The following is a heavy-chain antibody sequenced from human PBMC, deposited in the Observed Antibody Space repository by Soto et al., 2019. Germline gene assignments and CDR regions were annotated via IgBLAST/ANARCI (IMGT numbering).Heavy chain of an antibody. V-gene: IGHV3-9*01. J-gene: IGHJ1*01. CDR2: INWNSGSI. CDR1: GGSISSGGYS. Sequence: LSLTCAVSGGSISSGGYSWSWIRQPPGKGLEWVSGINWNSGSIGYGDSVKGRFAISRDNAKNSLHLQMNSLSAEDTAFYYCVKDESINWYSGHFRHWGQGTLVTVSS. CDR3: VKDESINWYSGHFRH. D-gene: IGHD6-13*01.